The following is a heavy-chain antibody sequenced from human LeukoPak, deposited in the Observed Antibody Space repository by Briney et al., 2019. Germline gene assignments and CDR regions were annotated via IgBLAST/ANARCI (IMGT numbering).Heavy chain of an antibody. Sequence: GGSLRLSCAASGFTFSSYGMHWVRQAPGKGLEWVAFIRYDGSNKYYADSVKGRFTISRDNSKNTLYLQVNSLRAEDTAVYYCAKVQDYLEWLFSTPFDYWGQGTLVTVSS. CDR1: GFTFSSYG. J-gene: IGHJ4*02. D-gene: IGHD3-3*01. V-gene: IGHV3-30*02. CDR2: IRYDGSNK. CDR3: AKVQDYLEWLFSTPFDY.